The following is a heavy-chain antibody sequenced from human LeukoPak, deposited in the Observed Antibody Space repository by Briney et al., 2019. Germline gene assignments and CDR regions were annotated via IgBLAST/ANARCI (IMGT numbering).Heavy chain of an antibody. CDR1: GFTFSSYA. D-gene: IGHD3-10*01. CDR2: ISGSGGST. Sequence: PGGSRRLSCAASGFTFSSYAMSWVRQAPGKGLEWVSAISGSGGSTYYADSVKGRFNISRDNSKNTLYLQMNSLRAEDTAVYYCAKDREGSGLPNWFDPWGQGTLVTVSS. V-gene: IGHV3-23*01. J-gene: IGHJ5*02. CDR3: AKDREGSGLPNWFDP.